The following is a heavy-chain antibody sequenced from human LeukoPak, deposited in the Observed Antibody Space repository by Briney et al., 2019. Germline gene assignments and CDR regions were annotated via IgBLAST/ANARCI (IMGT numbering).Heavy chain of an antibody. CDR2: IWYDGSNK. D-gene: IGHD5-18*01. CDR1: GFTFSSYG. V-gene: IGHV3-33*01. Sequence: GGSLRLSCAASGFTFSSYGMHRVRQAPGKGLEWVAVIWYDGSNKYYADSVKGRFTISRDNSKNTLYLQMNSLRAEDTAVYYCARDGPFGYLGRGAFDIWGQGTMVTVSS. CDR3: ARDGPFGYLGRGAFDI. J-gene: IGHJ3*02.